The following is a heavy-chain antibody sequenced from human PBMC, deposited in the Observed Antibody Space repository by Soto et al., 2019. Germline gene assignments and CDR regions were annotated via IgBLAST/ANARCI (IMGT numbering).Heavy chain of an antibody. CDR2: IYYSGST. J-gene: IGHJ5*02. CDR1: VGSISSGGYY. CDR3: ARVLYCSGGSCYAFDP. V-gene: IGHV4-31*03. Sequence: QVQLQESGPGLVKPSQTLSLTCTVSVGSISSGGYYWSWIRQHPGKGLEWIGYIYYSGSTYYNPSLKSRVTISVDTSKNQFSLKLSSVTAADTAVYYCARVLYCSGGSCYAFDPWGQGTLVTLSS. D-gene: IGHD2-15*01.